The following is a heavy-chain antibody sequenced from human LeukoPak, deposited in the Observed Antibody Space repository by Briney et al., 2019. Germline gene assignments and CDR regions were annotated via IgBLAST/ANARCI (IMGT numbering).Heavy chain of an antibody. Sequence: SVKVSCKASGGAFSSYAISWVRQAPGQGLEWMGGIIPIFGTANYAQKFQGRVTITTDESTSTAYMELSSLRSEDTAVYYCARYCSSTSCYHWFDPWGQGTLVTVSS. CDR2: IIPIFGTA. J-gene: IGHJ5*02. V-gene: IGHV1-69*05. CDR1: GGAFSSYA. CDR3: ARYCSSTSCYHWFDP. D-gene: IGHD2-2*01.